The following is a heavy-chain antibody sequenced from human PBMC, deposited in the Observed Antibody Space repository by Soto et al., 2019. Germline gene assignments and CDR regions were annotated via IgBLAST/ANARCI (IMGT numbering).Heavy chain of an antibody. Sequence: SVKVSCKASGGTFSSYAISWARQAPGQGLEWMGGIIPIFGTANYAQKFQGRVTITADESTSTAYMELSSLRSEDTAVYYCASSGWYVNGMDVWGQGTTVTVSS. D-gene: IGHD6-19*01. CDR3: ASSGWYVNGMDV. CDR1: GGTFSSYA. CDR2: IIPIFGTA. J-gene: IGHJ6*02. V-gene: IGHV1-69*13.